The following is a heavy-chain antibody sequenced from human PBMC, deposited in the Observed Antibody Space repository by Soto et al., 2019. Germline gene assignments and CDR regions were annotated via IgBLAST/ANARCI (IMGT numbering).Heavy chain of an antibody. Sequence: EVQLLESGGGLVQPGGSLRLSCASSGFTFSSYAMSWVRQAPGKGLEWVLAISGSGGSTYYADSVKGRFTISRDNSKNTLYLQMHCLRAEDTAVYYCVNRGTLAVRHAYSYYYMAVWCKETTVIVSS. J-gene: IGHJ6*03. V-gene: IGHV3-23*01. CDR3: VNRGTLAVRHAYSYYYMAV. CDR1: GFTFSSYA. CDR2: ISGSGGST. D-gene: IGHD6-6*01.